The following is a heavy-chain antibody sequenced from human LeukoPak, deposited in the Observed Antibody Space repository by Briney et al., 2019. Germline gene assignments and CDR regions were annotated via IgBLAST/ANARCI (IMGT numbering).Heavy chain of an antibody. D-gene: IGHD3-10*01. CDR2: IRYDGSNK. V-gene: IGHV3-30*02. J-gene: IGHJ4*02. CDR1: GFTFSSYG. CDR3: ARERTPKHYYGSGTYDRYFDH. Sequence: GGSLRLSCAASGFTFSSYGMHWVRQAPGKGLEWVAFIRYDGSNKYYADSVKGRFTISRDNSKNTLYLQMNSLRAEDTAVYYCARERTPKHYYGSGTYDRYFDHWGQGTLVTVSS.